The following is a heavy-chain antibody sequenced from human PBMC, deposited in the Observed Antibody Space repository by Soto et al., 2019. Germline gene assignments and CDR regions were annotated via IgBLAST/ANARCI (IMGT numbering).Heavy chain of an antibody. CDR1: GGSLRRGSHY. CDR3: AREGGDGIDY. V-gene: IGHV4-31*03. CDR2: IYYSGST. Sequence: SETLCLTCTVSGGSLRRGSHYWSWIRPHPGKGLEWIWYIYYSGSTNYNPSLKSRITISISTSKNQFSLKLTPVTAADTAVYYCAREGGDGIDYWGQGTLVTVSS. D-gene: IGHD3-16*01. J-gene: IGHJ4*02.